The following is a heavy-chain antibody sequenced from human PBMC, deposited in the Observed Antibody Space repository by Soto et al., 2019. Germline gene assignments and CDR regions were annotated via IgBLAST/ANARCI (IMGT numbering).Heavy chain of an antibody. CDR3: ATAIAATGPADS. Sequence: VQSGGEVKKPGASVKVSCKASGYTFSNNGFTWVRQAPGQGLEWMGWIGGYNGNTNYAPKFQGRVTMTADTSTSTAHXXLRGLRSXXXXVXXCATAIAATGPADSWGQGTLVTVSS. J-gene: IGHJ4*02. V-gene: IGHV1-18*01. CDR1: GYTFSNNG. D-gene: IGHD6-13*01. CDR2: IGGYNGNT.